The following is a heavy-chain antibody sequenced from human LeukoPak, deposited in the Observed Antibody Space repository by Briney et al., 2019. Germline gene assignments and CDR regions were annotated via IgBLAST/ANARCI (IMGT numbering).Heavy chain of an antibody. CDR2: ISSSSNTI. J-gene: IGHJ6*03. CDR3: AKGSKEVLFTRDHHMDV. V-gene: IGHV3-48*04. Sequence: PGGSLRLSCASSGFTFISYSMNWVRQAPGKGLEGVSYISSSSNTIYYADSVKGRFTISRDNYKNTLYLQMNSLRAEDTAVYYCAKGSKEVLFTRDHHMDVWGKGTTVT. D-gene: IGHD3-3*01. CDR1: GFTFISYS.